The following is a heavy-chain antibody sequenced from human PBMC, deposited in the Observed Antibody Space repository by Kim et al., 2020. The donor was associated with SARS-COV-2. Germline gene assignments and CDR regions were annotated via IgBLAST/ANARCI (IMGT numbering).Heavy chain of an antibody. V-gene: IGHV4-4*02. Sequence: SETLSLTCGVSGASVSTEHWWSWVRQPPGKGLEWIGEIHHTERINYNPSLKSRVTISLDKSKNQISLRLTSVTAADTAIYYCARQGAFLVDYWGQGALVTVSS. CDR3: ARQGAFLVDY. CDR1: GASVSTEHW. J-gene: IGHJ4*02. CDR2: IHHTERI.